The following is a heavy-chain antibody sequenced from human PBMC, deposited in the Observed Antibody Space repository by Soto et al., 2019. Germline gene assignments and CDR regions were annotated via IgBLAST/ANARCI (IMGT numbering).Heavy chain of an antibody. D-gene: IGHD3-3*01. V-gene: IGHV1-8*01. CDR1: GYTFTTYD. J-gene: IGHJ6*02. CDR2: MDPNSGST. Sequence: GASVKVSCKASGYTFTTYDINWVRQAPGQGLEWLGWMDPNSGSTGYAQNFQGRITMTRNISRNTAHMELSSLQSEDTAVYSCARERKFDFWRKGLDVWGQGTTVTVSS. CDR3: ARERKFDFWRKGLDV.